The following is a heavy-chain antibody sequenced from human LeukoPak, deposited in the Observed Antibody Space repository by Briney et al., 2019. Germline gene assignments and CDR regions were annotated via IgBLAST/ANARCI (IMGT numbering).Heavy chain of an antibody. CDR1: GVSVSSGSYY. J-gene: IGHJ4*02. Sequence: SETLSLTCTVSGVSVSSGSYYWSWIRQPPGKGLEWIAYIYYTGTSNYNPSLKSRVTISVDTSKNQISLRLSSVTAADTAVYYCARDLLALAAPAYWGQGTLVTVSS. CDR3: ARDLLALAAPAY. D-gene: IGHD2-2*01. V-gene: IGHV4-61*01. CDR2: IYYTGTS.